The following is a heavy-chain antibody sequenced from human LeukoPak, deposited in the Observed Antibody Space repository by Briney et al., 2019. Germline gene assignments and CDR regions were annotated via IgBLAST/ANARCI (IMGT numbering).Heavy chain of an antibody. CDR3: ARDFPSSPPDSSGYYYGSSFDY. CDR2: INHSGST. CDR1: GGSFSDYY. J-gene: IGHJ4*02. D-gene: IGHD3-22*01. V-gene: IGHV4-34*01. Sequence: SETLSLTCAVYGGSFSDYYWTWIRQPPGKGLEWIGEINHSGSTNYNPSLKSRVTISVDTSKNQFSLRLSSVTAADTAVYYCARDFPSSPPDSSGYYYGSSFDYWGQGTLVTVSS.